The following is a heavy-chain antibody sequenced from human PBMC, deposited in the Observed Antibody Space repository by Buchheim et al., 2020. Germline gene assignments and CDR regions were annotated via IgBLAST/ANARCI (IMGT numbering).Heavy chain of an antibody. Sequence: EVQLVESGGVVVQPGGSLRLSCAASGFTFDDYTMHWVRQAPGKGLEWVSLISWDGGSTYYADSVKGRFTISRDNSKNSLYLQMNSLRTEDTALSYCAKGAYDSSGYWIDYWGQGTL. D-gene: IGHD3-22*01. CDR2: ISWDGGST. CDR3: AKGAYDSSGYWIDY. CDR1: GFTFDDYT. V-gene: IGHV3-43*01. J-gene: IGHJ4*02.